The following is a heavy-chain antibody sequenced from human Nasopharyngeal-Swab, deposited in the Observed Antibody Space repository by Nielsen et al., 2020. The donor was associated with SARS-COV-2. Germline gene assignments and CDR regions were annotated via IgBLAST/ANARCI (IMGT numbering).Heavy chain of an antibody. V-gene: IGHV4-34*01. CDR1: GGSFSGYY. CDR3: ARGGWGDYPDC. D-gene: IGHD4-17*01. CDR2: INHSGST. Sequence: SQTLSLTCAVYGGSFSGYYWSWIRQPPGKGLEWIGEINHSGSTNYNPSLKSRVTISVDTSKNQFSLKLSSVTAADTAVYYCARGGWGDYPDCWGQGTLVTVSS. J-gene: IGHJ4*02.